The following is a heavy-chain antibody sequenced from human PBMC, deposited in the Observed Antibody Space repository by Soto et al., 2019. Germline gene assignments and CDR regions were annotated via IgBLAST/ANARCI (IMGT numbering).Heavy chain of an antibody. CDR3: TSPRGPMITP. D-gene: IGHD3-22*01. V-gene: IGHV3-15*01. CDR1: GFTFSNAW. Sequence: EVQLVESGGGLVEPGGSLRLSCTASGFTFSNAWMTWVRQAPGKGLEWVGRIKSKTDGGTTDYAAPGKGRLTISRDDSTTTMCLQINRLKSADTAVYYCTSPRGPMITPWGRGTLVTVSS. J-gene: IGHJ5*02. CDR2: IKSKTDGGTT.